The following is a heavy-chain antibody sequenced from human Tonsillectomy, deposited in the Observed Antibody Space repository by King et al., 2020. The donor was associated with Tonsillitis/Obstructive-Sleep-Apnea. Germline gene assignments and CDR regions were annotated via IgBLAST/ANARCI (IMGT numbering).Heavy chain of an antibody. J-gene: IGHJ4*02. CDR3: ARAPSWGWH. Sequence: VQLVESGGGLGKPGGSLRLSCAASGFTFSSYMMNCVRQAPGKGMVWVSSISSSMWYIYYADSVKGRFTISRDNAKNSLYLQMNSLRAEDTAVYYCARAPSWGWHWGQGTLVTVSS. V-gene: IGHV3-21*01. D-gene: IGHD3-16*01. CDR1: GFTFSSYM. CDR2: ISSSMWYI.